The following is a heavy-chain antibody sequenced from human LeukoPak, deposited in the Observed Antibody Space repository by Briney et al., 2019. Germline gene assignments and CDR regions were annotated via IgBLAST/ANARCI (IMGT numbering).Heavy chain of an antibody. V-gene: IGHV3-64D*06. CDR3: VKEECSSANCPGLYFDY. CDR1: GFTFRGYV. CDR2: ISSTGERT. Sequence: GGSLRLSRSASGFTFRGYVMHWVRQAPGKGLEYVSAISSTGERTYYADSVKGRFTISRDNSRSTLYPQVRSLRAEDMAMYYCVKEECSSANCPGLYFDYWGQGTLVTVSS. J-gene: IGHJ4*02. D-gene: IGHD2-2*01.